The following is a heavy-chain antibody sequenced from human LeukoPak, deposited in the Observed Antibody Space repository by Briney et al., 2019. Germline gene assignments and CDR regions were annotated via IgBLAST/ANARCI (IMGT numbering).Heavy chain of an antibody. CDR3: ARDLIGDSTYYFDY. Sequence: GGSLRLSCAASGFTFSSYWMSWVRQAPGKGLEWVANIKQDGSEKYYVDSVKGRFTISRDNAKNSLYLQMNSLRAEHTAVYYCARDLIGDSTYYFDYWGQGTLVTVSS. J-gene: IGHJ4*02. V-gene: IGHV3-7*03. D-gene: IGHD4-17*01. CDR2: IKQDGSEK. CDR1: GFTFSSYW.